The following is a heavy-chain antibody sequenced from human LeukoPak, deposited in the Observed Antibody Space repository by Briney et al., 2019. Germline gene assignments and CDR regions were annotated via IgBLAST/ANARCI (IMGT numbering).Heavy chain of an antibody. D-gene: IGHD1-7*01. CDR3: AKDERNWNYNLASQTYD. J-gene: IGHJ4*02. CDR2: ISYDGNDK. V-gene: IGHV3-30*18. Sequence: GGSLRLSCVASGFTFSKYGMHWVRQAQGKGLEWVAVISYDGNDKYYADSVKGRFTISRDISKNTLYLQMNTLRAEDTAVYYCAKDERNWNYNLASQTYDWGQGTLVTVSS. CDR1: GFTFSKYG.